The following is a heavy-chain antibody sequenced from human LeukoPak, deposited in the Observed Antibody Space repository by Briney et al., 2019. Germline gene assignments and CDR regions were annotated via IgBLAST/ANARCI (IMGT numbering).Heavy chain of an antibody. J-gene: IGHJ4*02. CDR3: ARGSGGRRIVVVVAARGSFDY. D-gene: IGHD2-15*01. CDR1: GGSFSGYY. CDR2: INHSGST. V-gene: IGHV4-34*01. Sequence: SETLSLTCAVYGGSFSGYYWSWIRQPPGKGLEWIGEINHSGSTNSNPSLKSRVTISVDTSKNQFSLKLSSVTAADTAVYYCARGSGGRRIVVVVAARGSFDYWGQGTLVTVSS.